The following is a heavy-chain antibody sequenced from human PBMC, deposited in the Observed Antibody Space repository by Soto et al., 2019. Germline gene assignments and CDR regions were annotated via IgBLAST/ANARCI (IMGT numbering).Heavy chain of an antibody. CDR2: IYSSGST. CDR3: ARGQRFSDWFDP. CDR1: GGAIGSHY. Sequence: SETLSLTCTISGGAIGSHYWTWIRQPAGNGLEWIGRIYSSGSTQYNPSLQSRVTMSLDTSKNQFSLRLESVTAADTAVYYCARGQRFSDWFDPWGQGTLVTGSS. J-gene: IGHJ5*02. V-gene: IGHV4-4*07. D-gene: IGHD3-3*01.